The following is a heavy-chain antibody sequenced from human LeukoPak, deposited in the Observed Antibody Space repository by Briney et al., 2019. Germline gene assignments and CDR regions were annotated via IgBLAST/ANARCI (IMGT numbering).Heavy chain of an antibody. CDR1: GGTFSSYA. J-gene: IGHJ4*02. CDR3: ARDPDLVTRGYYED. CDR2: IIPIFGTA. V-gene: IGHV1-69*05. D-gene: IGHD3-3*01. Sequence: GASVKVSCKSSGGTFSSYAISWVRQAPGQGLEWMGGIIPIFGTANYAQKFQGRVTITTDESTSTAYMELSSLRSEDTAVYYCARDPDLVTRGYYEDWGQGTLVTVSS.